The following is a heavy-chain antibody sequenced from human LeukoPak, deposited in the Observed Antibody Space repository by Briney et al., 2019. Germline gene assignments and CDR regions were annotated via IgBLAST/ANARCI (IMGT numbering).Heavy chain of an antibody. V-gene: IGHV4-39*01. Sequence: SETLSLTCTVSGGSISSSSYYWGWIRQPPGKELEWIGSIYYIGSTYYNPSLKSRVTVSLDTPNNQFSLKLSSATAADTGVYYCARHKRHGSGRQVDAVDIWGQGTMVTVSS. CDR2: IYYIGST. CDR1: GGSISSSSYY. CDR3: ARHKRHGSGRQVDAVDI. D-gene: IGHD3-10*01. J-gene: IGHJ3*02.